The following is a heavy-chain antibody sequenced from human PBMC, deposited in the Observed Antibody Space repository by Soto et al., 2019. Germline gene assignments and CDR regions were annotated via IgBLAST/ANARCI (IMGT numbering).Heavy chain of an antibody. D-gene: IGHD2-2*01. J-gene: IGHJ6*03. Sequence: SETLSLTCTVSGGSISSSSYYWGWIRQPPGKGLEWIGSIYYSGSTYYNPSLKSRVTISVDTSKNQFSLKLSSVTAADTAVYYCARLGCSSTSCFAWVENYYYYMDVWGQGTTVTVSS. V-gene: IGHV4-39*01. CDR3: ARLGCSSTSCFAWVENYYYYMDV. CDR2: IYYSGST. CDR1: GGSISSSSYY.